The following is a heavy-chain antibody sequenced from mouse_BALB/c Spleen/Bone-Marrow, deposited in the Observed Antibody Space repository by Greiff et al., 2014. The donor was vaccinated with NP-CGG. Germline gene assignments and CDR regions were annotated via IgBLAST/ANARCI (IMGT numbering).Heavy chain of an antibody. CDR3: ASDRAYVNWYFDF. J-gene: IGHJ1*01. CDR1: GFSLKNYG. CDR2: IGTGRGT. Sequence: VQLVESGPGLVAPSQSLSITCTVSGFSLKNYGVHWVRQPPGKGLEWLGVIGTGRGTKYNSALVSRMSISKDNSKIQVFLKMNSLQTDDSAMYYCASDRAYVNWYFDFWGAGTTVTVSS. V-gene: IGHV2-9*02. D-gene: IGHD6-5*01.